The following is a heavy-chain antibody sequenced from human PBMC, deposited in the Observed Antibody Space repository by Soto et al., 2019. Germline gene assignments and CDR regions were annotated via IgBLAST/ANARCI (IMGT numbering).Heavy chain of an antibody. CDR2: ISSSSSTI. Sequence: GGSLRLSCAASGFTFGSYSMNWVRQAPGKGLEWVSYISSSSSTIYYADSVKGRFTISRDNAKNSLYLQMNSLRAEGTAVYYCARDTEYPAFDYWGQGTLVTVSS. CDR1: GFTFGSYS. V-gene: IGHV3-48*01. J-gene: IGHJ4*02. CDR3: ARDTEYPAFDY.